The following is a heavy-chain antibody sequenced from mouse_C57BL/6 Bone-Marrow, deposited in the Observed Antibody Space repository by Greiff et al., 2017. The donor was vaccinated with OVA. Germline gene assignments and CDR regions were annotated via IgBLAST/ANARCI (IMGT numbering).Heavy chain of an antibody. CDR2: IDPEDGET. V-gene: IGHV14-2*01. CDR3: ARGDDGYSPFGY. D-gene: IGHD2-3*01. CDR1: GFNIKDYY. Sequence: EVQLQQSGAELVKPGASVKLSCTASGFNIKDYYMHWVKQRTEQGLEWIGRIDPEDGETKYASKFQGKATITADTSSNTAYLQLSSLTSEDTAVYYCARGDDGYSPFGYWGQGTTLTVSS. J-gene: IGHJ2*01.